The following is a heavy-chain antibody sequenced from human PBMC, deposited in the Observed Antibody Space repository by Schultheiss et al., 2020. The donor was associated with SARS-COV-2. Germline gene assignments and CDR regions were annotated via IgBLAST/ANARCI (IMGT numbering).Heavy chain of an antibody. CDR1: GFTFSSYG. CDR2: IWYDGSNK. J-gene: IGHJ4*02. CDR3: AREGAEVVQLWLRSFDY. V-gene: IGHV3-33*01. Sequence: GGSLRLSCVASGFTFSSYGMHWVRQAPGKGLEWVAGIWYDGSNKYYADSVKGRFTISRDYSKNTLYLQMNSLRAEDTAVYYCAREGAEVVQLWLRSFDYWGQGTLVTVSS. D-gene: IGHD5-18*01.